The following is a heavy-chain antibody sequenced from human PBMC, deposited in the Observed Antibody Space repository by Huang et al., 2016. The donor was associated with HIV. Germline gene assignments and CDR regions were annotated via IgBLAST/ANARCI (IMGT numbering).Heavy chain of an antibody. CDR2: IYYRGST. D-gene: IGHD3-3*01. V-gene: IGHV4-61*01. Sequence: QVQLQESGPGLVKPSETLSLTCTVSGGSVSRGSYYWSWIRQPPGKGLEWIGYIYYRGSTNYNPSLKSRVTISLDTSKNQFSLKLSSVTAADTAVYYCASGGYSVEYDFWSGYYFDYWGQGTLVTVSS. CDR3: ASGGYSVEYDFWSGYYFDY. J-gene: IGHJ4*02. CDR1: GGSVSRGSYY.